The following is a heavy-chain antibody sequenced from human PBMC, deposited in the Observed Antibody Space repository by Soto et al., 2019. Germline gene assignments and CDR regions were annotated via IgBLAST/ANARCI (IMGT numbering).Heavy chain of an antibody. Sequence: QVQLVESGGGVVQPGRSLRLSCAASGFTFSSYGMHWVRQAPGKGLEWVAVIWYDGSNKYYADSVKGRFTISRDNSKNTLYLQMNSLRAEDTAVYYCAVGHGYSYGVLAYWGQGTLVTVSS. J-gene: IGHJ4*02. CDR3: AVGHGYSYGVLAY. CDR1: GFTFSSYG. CDR2: IWYDGSNK. D-gene: IGHD5-18*01. V-gene: IGHV3-33*01.